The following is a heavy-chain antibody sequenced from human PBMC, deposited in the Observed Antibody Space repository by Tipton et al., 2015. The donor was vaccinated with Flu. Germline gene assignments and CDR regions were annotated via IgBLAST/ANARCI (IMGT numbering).Heavy chain of an antibody. V-gene: IGHV3-21*01. CDR3: ARSSILGATGILGFDY. CDR1: GFTFSSYS. CDR2: ISSSSSYI. J-gene: IGHJ4*02. D-gene: IGHD1-26*01. Sequence: SLRLSCAASGFTFSSYSMNWVRQAPGKGLEWVSSISSSSSYIYYADSVKGRFTISRDNAKNSLYLQMNSLRAEDTAVYYCARSSILGATGILGFDYWGQGTLVTVSS.